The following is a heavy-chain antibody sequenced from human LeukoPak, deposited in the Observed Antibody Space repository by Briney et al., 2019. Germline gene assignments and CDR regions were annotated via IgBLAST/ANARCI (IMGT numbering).Heavy chain of an antibody. CDR1: GYTFTDYY. Sequence: GASVKVSCKASGYTFTDYYMHWVRQAPGQGLDWLGIINPSDGTTTYAQKFQGRLTMTSDMSTSTVYMELRSLRSDDTAVYYCARDDNYGSGQPDDWGQGTLVTVSS. J-gene: IGHJ4*02. CDR3: ARDDNYGSGQPDD. D-gene: IGHD3-10*01. V-gene: IGHV1-46*01. CDR2: INPSDGTT.